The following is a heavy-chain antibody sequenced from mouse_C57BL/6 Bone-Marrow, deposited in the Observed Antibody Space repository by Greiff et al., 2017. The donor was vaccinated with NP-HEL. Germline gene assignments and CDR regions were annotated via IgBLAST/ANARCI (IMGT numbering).Heavy chain of an antibody. Sequence: QVQLQQSGPGLVQPSQSLSITCTVSGFSLTSYGVHWVRQSPGKGLEWLGVIWSGGSTDYNAAFISRLSISKDNSKSQVFFKMNRLQADDTAIYYCARPYAYFDVWGTGTTVTVSS. V-gene: IGHV2-2*01. CDR1: GFSLTSYG. CDR2: IWSGGST. CDR3: ARPYAYFDV. J-gene: IGHJ1*03.